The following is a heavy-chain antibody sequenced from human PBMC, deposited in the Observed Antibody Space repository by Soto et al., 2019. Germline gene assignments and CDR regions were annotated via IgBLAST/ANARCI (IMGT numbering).Heavy chain of an antibody. Sequence: PSGTLSLTCAVSGVSLTSCNWWTWVRQSPQRGLEYIGEIFHDGTANYYPSFERRVAMSVDTSRNQFSLKLTSVTAADTAVYFCARLVYDTRLNYMYFDFWGPGTLVTVSS. D-gene: IGHD3-10*01. J-gene: IGHJ4*02. CDR2: IFHDGTA. V-gene: IGHV4-4*02. CDR1: GVSLTSCNW. CDR3: ARLVYDTRLNYMYFDF.